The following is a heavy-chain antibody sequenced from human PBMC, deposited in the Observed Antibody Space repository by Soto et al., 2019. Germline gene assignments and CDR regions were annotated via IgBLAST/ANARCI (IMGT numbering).Heavy chain of an antibody. Sequence: QVPLVQSGAEVKKPGASVKVSCKASGYTFTSYGISWVRQAPGQGLEWMGWISAYNGNTNYAQKLQGRVTMTTDTSTSTAYMELRSLRSDDTAVYYCARDSMGATWVEWYYFDYWGQGTLVTVSS. CDR1: GYTFTSYG. D-gene: IGHD1-26*01. CDR2: ISAYNGNT. J-gene: IGHJ4*02. CDR3: ARDSMGATWVEWYYFDY. V-gene: IGHV1-18*01.